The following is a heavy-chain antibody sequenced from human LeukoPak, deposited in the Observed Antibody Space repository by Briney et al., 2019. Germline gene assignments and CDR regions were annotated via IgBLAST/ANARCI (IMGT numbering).Heavy chain of an antibody. V-gene: IGHV3-11*01. CDR2: ISSSGTVI. CDR1: EFTLSDYQ. J-gene: IGHJ6*02. CDR3: ARGRYYYGSWYMDV. D-gene: IGHD3-10*01. Sequence: GGSLRLSCAASEFTLSDYQMNWICQAPGKGLEWVSYISSSGTVIYYADSVKGRFTISRDNAKNSLYLQMNSLRAEDTAVYYCARGRYYYGSWYMDVWGQGTTVTVSS.